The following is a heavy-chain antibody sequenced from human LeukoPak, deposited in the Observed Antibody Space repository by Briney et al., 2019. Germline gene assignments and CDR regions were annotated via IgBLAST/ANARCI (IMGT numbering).Heavy chain of an antibody. Sequence: GGSLRLSCAASGFTFSNFEMNWVRQAPGKGLEWVSYIDFSGSTIYYADSVKGRFTISRDNAKNSLYLQMNSLRAEDTALYYCAKATYYYGSGSYYNRGYFDYWGQGTLVTVSS. D-gene: IGHD3-10*01. V-gene: IGHV3-48*03. CDR1: GFTFSNFE. CDR3: AKATYYYGSGSYYNRGYFDY. J-gene: IGHJ4*02. CDR2: IDFSGSTI.